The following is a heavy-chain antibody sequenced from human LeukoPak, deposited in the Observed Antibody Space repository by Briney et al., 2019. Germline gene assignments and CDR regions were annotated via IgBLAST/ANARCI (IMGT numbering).Heavy chain of an antibody. J-gene: IGHJ5*02. CDR1: GFTFSSYW. CDR3: ASEGTDYHDSSGYYSPGRFDP. CDR2: INSDGSST. D-gene: IGHD3-22*01. V-gene: IGHV3-74*01. Sequence: GGSLRLSCAASGFTFSSYWMHWVRQAPGKGLVWVSRINSDGSSTSYADSVKGRFTISRDNAKNTLYLQMNSLRAEDTAVYYCASEGTDYHDSSGYYSPGRFDPWGQGTLVTVSS.